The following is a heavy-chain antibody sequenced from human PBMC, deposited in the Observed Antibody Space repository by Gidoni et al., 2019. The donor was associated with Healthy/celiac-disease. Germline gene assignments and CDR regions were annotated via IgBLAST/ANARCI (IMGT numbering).Heavy chain of an antibody. V-gene: IGHV4-61*02. J-gene: IGHJ4*02. Sequence: QVQLQESGPGLVKPSQTLSLTCTVSGGSISSGSYYWSWIRQPAGKGLEWIGRIYTSGSTNYNPSLKSRVTISVDTSKNQFSLKLSSVTAADTAVYYCARGYSGYENGDYWGQGTLVTVSS. CDR2: IYTSGST. D-gene: IGHD5-12*01. CDR1: GGSISSGSYY. CDR3: ARGYSGYENGDY.